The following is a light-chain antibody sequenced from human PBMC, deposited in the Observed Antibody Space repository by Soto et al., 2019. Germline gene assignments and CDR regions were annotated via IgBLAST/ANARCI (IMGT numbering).Light chain of an antibody. J-gene: IGKJ2*01. CDR2: GAS. V-gene: IGKV3-20*01. Sequence: EIVLTQSPGTLSLSPGERATLSCRASQSISSSQLAWYQQRPGQAPRLLIYGASSRATGIPDRFRGRGSGTDFVLTISRLVPEDFATYYCQQTYRTPHTFGQGTKLEIK. CDR3: QQTYRTPHT. CDR1: QSISSSQ.